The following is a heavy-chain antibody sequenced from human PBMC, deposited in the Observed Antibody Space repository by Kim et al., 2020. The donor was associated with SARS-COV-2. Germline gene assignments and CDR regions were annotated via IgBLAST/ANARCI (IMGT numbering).Heavy chain of an antibody. CDR3: ARGSRGSNQLRPRLFYFAY. CDR1: SASVSSYY. V-gene: IGHV4-59*02. CDR2: IYYNGST. D-gene: IGHD3-10*01. Sequence: SETLTLTCTVSSASVSSYYLIWIRQPPGKGLEWIGDIYYNGSTNYNPSLKTRFTMSIATSKNQFSLKVTSVTAADTAVYFCARGSRGSNQLRPRLFYFAYWAQGTLVPVPP. J-gene: IGHJ4*02.